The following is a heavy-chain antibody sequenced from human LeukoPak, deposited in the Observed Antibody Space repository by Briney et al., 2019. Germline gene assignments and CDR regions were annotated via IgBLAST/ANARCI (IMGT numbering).Heavy chain of an antibody. D-gene: IGHD3-10*01. CDR2: IYHSGST. J-gene: IGHJ5*02. CDR3: ASRGGSGSSGNWFDP. Sequence: SQTLSLTCAVSGGSISSGGYSWSWNRRPPGKGLEWIGYIYHSGSTYYNPSLKSRVTISVDRSKNQFSLKLSSVTAADTAVYYCASRGGSGSSGNWFDPWGQGTLVTVSS. V-gene: IGHV4-30-2*01. CDR1: GGSISSGGYS.